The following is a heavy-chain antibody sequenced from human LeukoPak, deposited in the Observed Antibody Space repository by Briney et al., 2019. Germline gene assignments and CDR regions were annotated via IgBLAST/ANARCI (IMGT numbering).Heavy chain of an antibody. CDR2: INPNSGDT. CDR1: GYTFTGYY. J-gene: IGHJ4*02. CDR3: ARGPSKGLDF. Sequence: ASVTVSCQASGYTFTGYYMHWVRQAPGQGLEWMGWINPNSGDTNYAQKFQGRVTMTRDTATSPAYMELTNLRSDAAAVYYCARGPSKGLDFWGQGTLVTVSS. V-gene: IGHV1-2*02.